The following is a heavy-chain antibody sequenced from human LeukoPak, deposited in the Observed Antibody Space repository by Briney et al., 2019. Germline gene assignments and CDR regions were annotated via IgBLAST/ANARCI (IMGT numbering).Heavy chain of an antibody. D-gene: IGHD3-22*01. Sequence: PSETLSLTCTVSGGSISSSSYYWGWIRQPPGKGLEWIGSIYYSGSTYYNPSLKSRVTISVDTSKNQFSLKLSSVTAADTAVYYCSRRAHYYDSSGYLYWGQGTLVTVSS. V-gene: IGHV4-39*01. J-gene: IGHJ4*02. CDR1: GGSISSSSYY. CDR2: IYYSGST. CDR3: SRRAHYYDSSGYLY.